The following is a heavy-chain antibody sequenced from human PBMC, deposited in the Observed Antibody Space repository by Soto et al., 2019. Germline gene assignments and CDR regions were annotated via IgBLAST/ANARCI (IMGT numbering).Heavy chain of an antibody. J-gene: IGHJ6*02. CDR3: ASGWELATGYYYGMDV. D-gene: IGHD1-26*01. Sequence: QVQLVQSGAEVKKPGSSVKVSCKASGGTFSSYAISWVRQAPGQGLEWMGGIIPIFGTANYAQKFQGRVTITADESTITAYMELSSLRSEDTAVYYCASGWELATGYYYGMDVWGQGTTVTVSS. CDR1: GGTFSSYA. CDR2: IIPIFGTA. V-gene: IGHV1-69*01.